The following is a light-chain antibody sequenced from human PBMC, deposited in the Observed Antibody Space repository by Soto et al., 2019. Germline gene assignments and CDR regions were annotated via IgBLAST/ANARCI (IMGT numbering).Light chain of an antibody. Sequence: EVVMTQSPDTLSVSPGERATLSGRASQDVGSLVAWYQQKPGQAPRLLIYRVSTRATDIAARFTGSGSGTDFTLSISSLQTEDFAVYYCQQYYHWPITFGPGTRLEI. V-gene: IGKV3-15*01. CDR3: QQYYHWPIT. CDR1: QDVGSL. J-gene: IGKJ5*01. CDR2: RVS.